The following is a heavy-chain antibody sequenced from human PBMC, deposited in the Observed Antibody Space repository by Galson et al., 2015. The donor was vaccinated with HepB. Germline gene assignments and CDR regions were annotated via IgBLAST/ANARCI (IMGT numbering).Heavy chain of an antibody. V-gene: IGHV6-1*01. Sequence: CAISGDSVSSNSAAWNWIRQSPSRGLEWLGRTYYRSKWYNDYAVSVKSRITINPDTSKNQFSLQLNSVTPEDTAVYYCAAEREPFSLAVAGRGGMDVWGQGTTVTVSS. D-gene: IGHD6-19*01. CDR2: TYYRSKWYN. CDR3: AAEREPFSLAVAGRGGMDV. CDR1: GDSVSSNSAA. J-gene: IGHJ6*02.